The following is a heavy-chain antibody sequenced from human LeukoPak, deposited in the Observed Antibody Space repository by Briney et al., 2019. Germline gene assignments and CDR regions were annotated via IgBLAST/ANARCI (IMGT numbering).Heavy chain of an antibody. V-gene: IGHV1-46*01. CDR3: ARGSGTYYYGSSSLDYYYYGMDV. CDR1: GYTFTSYY. CDR2: INPSGGST. Sequence: ASVKVSCKASGYTFTSYYMHWVRQAPGQGLEWMGIINPSGGSTSYAQKFQGRVTMTRDTSTSTVYMELSSLRSEDTAVYYCARGSGTYYYGSSSLDYYYYGMDVWGQGTTVTVSS. J-gene: IGHJ6*02. D-gene: IGHD3-10*01.